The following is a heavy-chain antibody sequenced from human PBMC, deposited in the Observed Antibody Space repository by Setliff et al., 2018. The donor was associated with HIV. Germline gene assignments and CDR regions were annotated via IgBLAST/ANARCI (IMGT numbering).Heavy chain of an antibody. V-gene: IGHV3-72*01. Sequence: GGSLRLSCAVSGFTFSDHYMDWVRQAPGKGLEWVGRTKNKANSYTTTYAASANGRFTISRDDSTNTLYLQMNNLKIEDTAVYYCVTDDKVAFDVWGRGTMVTVSS. J-gene: IGHJ3*01. CDR1: GFTFSDHY. CDR3: VTDDKVAFDV. CDR2: TKNKANSYTT.